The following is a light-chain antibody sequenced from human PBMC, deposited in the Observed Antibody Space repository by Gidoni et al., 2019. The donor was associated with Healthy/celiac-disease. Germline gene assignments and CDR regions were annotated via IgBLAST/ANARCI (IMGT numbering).Light chain of an antibody. CDR1: QSVLYSSNNKNY. V-gene: IGKV4-1*01. J-gene: IGKJ2*01. CDR2: WAS. Sequence: DIVMTQSSYSLAGSLGERATINRKSSQSVLYSSNNKNYLAWYQQKPGQPPKLLIYWASTRESGVPDRFSGSGSGTDFTLTISSLQAEDVAVYYCQQYYSTPRTFGQGTKLEIK. CDR3: QQYYSTPRT.